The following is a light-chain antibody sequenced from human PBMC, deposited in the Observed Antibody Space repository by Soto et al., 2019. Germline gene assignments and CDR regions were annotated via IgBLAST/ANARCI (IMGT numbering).Light chain of an antibody. CDR1: QSVSRY. CDR3: QQRNIWPPVT. Sequence: EIALTQSPATLSLSPGERATLSCRASQSVSRYLAWYQQKPGQAPRLLIYGAFNRATGIPARFSGSGSGADFTLTISSLEPEDFAVYYCQQRNIWPPVTFGQGTRLEIK. J-gene: IGKJ5*01. V-gene: IGKV3-11*01. CDR2: GAF.